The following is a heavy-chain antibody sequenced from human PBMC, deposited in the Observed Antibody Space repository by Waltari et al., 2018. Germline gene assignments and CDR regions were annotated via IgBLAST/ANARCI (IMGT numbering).Heavy chain of an antibody. Sequence: EVQLVESGGGLIQPGGSLRLSCAASGFSISDYGVSWVRQAPGKGVKGGSRMRASGGNVVNTDVVMVRFTISRDTSQNTVYLQRIGLRVEDTAVYYCTRSISQGVTASDYWGQGTLVTVSS. CDR3: TRSISQGVTASDY. CDR1: GFSISDYG. D-gene: IGHD3-10*01. CDR2: MRASGGNV. V-gene: IGHV3-23*04. J-gene: IGHJ4*02.